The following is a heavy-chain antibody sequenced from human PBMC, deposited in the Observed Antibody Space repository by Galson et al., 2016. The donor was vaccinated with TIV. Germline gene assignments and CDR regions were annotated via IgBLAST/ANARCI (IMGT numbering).Heavy chain of an antibody. V-gene: IGHV1-46*01. Sequence: SVKVSCKASGYTFTNFYIHWVRQAPGQGLEWVGVINPSGGRTSYAQKFQGRVILTRDTSTSTVYMTLSSVGSEDTAVFYCARGEFHRYYYMDVWGKGTTVTVSS. CDR1: GYTFTNFY. CDR3: ARGEFHRYYYMDV. J-gene: IGHJ6*03. CDR2: INPSGGRT. D-gene: IGHD3-10*01.